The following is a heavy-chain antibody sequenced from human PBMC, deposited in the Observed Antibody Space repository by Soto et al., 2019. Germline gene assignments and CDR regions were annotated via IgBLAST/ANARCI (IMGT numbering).Heavy chain of an antibody. CDR1: GFTLSTYF. Sequence: GGSLRLSCAASGFTLSTYFVHWVRHAPGKGLVWVSHINTDGSRTSYADSVEGRFTISRDNAKNTLYLQMNSLTAEDTAVYYCARARYSSSSASYYYGMDVWGQGTLVTVSS. CDR3: ARARYSSSSASYYYGMDV. CDR2: INTDGSRT. V-gene: IGHV3-74*01. D-gene: IGHD6-6*01. J-gene: IGHJ6*02.